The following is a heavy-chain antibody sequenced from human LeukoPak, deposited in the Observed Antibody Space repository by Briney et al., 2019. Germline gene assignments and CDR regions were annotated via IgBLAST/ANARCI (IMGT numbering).Heavy chain of an antibody. J-gene: IGHJ4*02. CDR3: ARDRRSLPYYFDY. Sequence: SQTLSLTCANSGDSVSSNSVAWNWIRQSPSRGLEWLGSTYYRSKWYNDYALSVKSRITINPDTSKNQFSLQLNSVTPEDTAVYYCARDRRSLPYYFDYWGQRTLVTVSS. CDR1: GDSVSSNSVA. V-gene: IGHV6-1*01. D-gene: IGHD1-26*01. CDR2: TYYRSKWYN.